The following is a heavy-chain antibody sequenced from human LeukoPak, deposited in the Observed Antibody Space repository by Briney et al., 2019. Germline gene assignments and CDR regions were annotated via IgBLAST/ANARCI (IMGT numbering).Heavy chain of an antibody. CDR1: GFTFSSYS. CDR3: AREDDGSSWYSVVCWFDP. Sequence: PGGSLRLSCAASGFTFSSYSMNWVRQAPGKGLEWVANIKQDGSEKYYVDSVKGRFTISRDNAKNSLYLQMNSLRAEDTAVYYCAREDDGSSWYSVVCWFDPWGQGTLVTVSS. V-gene: IGHV3-7*01. CDR2: IKQDGSEK. D-gene: IGHD6-13*01. J-gene: IGHJ5*02.